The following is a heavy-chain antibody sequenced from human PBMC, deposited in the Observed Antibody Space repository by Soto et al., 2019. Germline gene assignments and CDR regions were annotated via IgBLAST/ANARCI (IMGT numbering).Heavy chain of an antibody. CDR1: GGFISRYH. D-gene: IGHD3-16*01. Sequence: SLTCTVSGGFISRYHWSWIRQPPGKGLEWIGYIYYSGSTYYNPSLRSRVAISVDTSKNQFSLKVSSVTAADTAVYYCASFHADYEYFFDSWGKGPLAPDSS. CDR2: IYYSGST. CDR3: ASFHADYEYFFDS. V-gene: IGHV4-59*01. J-gene: IGHJ5*01.